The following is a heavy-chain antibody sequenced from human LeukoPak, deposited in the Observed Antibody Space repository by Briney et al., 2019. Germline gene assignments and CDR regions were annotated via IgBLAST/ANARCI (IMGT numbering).Heavy chain of an antibody. CDR3: ARLSGDIAVVPAGDFDY. CDR2: IKQDGSEK. CDR1: GFTFSSYW. V-gene: IGHV3-7*01. Sequence: GGSLRLSCAASGFTFSSYWMSWVRQAPGKGLEWVANIKQDGSEKYYVDSVKGRFTISRDNAKNSLYLQMNSLRAEDTAVYYCARLSGDIAVVPAGDFDYWGQGTLVTVSS. J-gene: IGHJ4*02. D-gene: IGHD2-2*01.